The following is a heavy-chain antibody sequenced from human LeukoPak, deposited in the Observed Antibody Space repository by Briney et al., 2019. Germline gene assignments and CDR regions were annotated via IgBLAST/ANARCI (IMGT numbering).Heavy chain of an antibody. CDR3: ARAGSYSNWNYFQPPTQNWFDP. Sequence: SETLSLTCTVSGGSINSYYWSWIRQPPGKGLEWFGYIYDSGSTNYNPSLKSRVTISVDTSKNQFSLKLSSVTAADTAVYYCARAGSYSNWNYFQPPTQNWFDPWGQGTLVTVSS. V-gene: IGHV4-59*01. CDR2: IYDSGST. CDR1: GGSINSYY. J-gene: IGHJ5*02. D-gene: IGHD1-7*01.